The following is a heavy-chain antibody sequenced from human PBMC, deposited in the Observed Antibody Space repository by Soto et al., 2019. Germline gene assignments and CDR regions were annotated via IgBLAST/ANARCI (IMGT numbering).Heavy chain of an antibody. CDR1: GFSLSTSGVG. Sequence: QITLKESGPTLVKPTQTLTLTCTFSGFSLSTSGVGVGWIRQPPGKALEWLALIYWDDDKRYSPSLKSRLTITKATSKNQVVLTMTNMDPVDTATYYCAHRLRGPQKWAAFDIWGQGTMVTVSS. D-gene: IGHD1-26*01. CDR3: AHRLRGPQKWAAFDI. CDR2: IYWDDDK. V-gene: IGHV2-5*02. J-gene: IGHJ3*02.